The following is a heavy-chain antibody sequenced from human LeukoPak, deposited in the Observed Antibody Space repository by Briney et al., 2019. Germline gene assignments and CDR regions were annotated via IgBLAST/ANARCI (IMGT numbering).Heavy chain of an antibody. D-gene: IGHD3-22*01. CDR3: ARAPSEIGGYYPESFRH. CDR1: GFTFSSYW. J-gene: IGHJ1*01. Sequence: AGGSLRLSCPAPGFTFSSYWIHWVRQAPGKGLVWVSRIKSDGGTNYADSVKGRFTISRDKAKSTVSLQMNSLSAEDTGVYYCARAPSEIGGYYPESFRHWGQGTLVTVSS. V-gene: IGHV3-74*01. CDR2: IKSDGGT.